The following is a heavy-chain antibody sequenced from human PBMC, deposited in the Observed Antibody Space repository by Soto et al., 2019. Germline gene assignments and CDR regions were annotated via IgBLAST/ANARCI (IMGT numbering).Heavy chain of an antibody. Sequence: PGGSLRLSCAASGFTFSSYSMNWVRQAPGKGLEWVSYISSSSSTIYYADSVKGRFTISRDNAKNSLYLQMNSLRAEDTAVYYCARSRKGDSSSVYYYYMDVWGKGTTVTVSS. D-gene: IGHD6-6*01. CDR1: GFTFSSYS. J-gene: IGHJ6*03. CDR2: ISSSSSTI. CDR3: ARSRKGDSSSVYYYYMDV. V-gene: IGHV3-48*01.